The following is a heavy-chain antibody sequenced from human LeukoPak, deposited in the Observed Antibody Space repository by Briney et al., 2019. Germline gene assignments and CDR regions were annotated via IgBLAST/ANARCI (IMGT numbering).Heavy chain of an antibody. CDR1: GGSISSSSYY. Sequence: PSETLSLTCTVSGGSISSSSYYWGWVRQPPGKGLEWLGSIYYSGCTYYHPSLKSRATISVDTSKNQFSLKLSAVTAADTAVYYCARQKGSTMIVVVIPTSIDYWGQGTLVTVSS. J-gene: IGHJ4*02. CDR3: ARQKGSTMIVVVIPTSIDY. D-gene: IGHD3-22*01. V-gene: IGHV4-39*01. CDR2: IYYSGCT.